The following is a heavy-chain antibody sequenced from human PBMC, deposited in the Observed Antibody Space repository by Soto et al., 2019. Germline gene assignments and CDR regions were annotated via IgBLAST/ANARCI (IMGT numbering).Heavy chain of an antibody. Sequence: QVQLQESGPGLVKPSQTLSLTCTVSGGSISSGGYSSTWIRLHPGKGLEWIGYVYYSGSTYYNPSLKSRGTISVDTSKSQSSLKLSSVTAADTAVYFCAREPLTWGQGTLVTVSS. CDR2: VYYSGST. CDR1: GGSISSGGYS. CDR3: AREPLT. V-gene: IGHV4-31*03. J-gene: IGHJ4*02.